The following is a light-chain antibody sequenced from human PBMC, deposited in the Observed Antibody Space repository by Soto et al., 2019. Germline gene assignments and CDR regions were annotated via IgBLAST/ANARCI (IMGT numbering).Light chain of an antibody. CDR1: SSDVGGYNY. CDR3: SSFTSSSTWV. V-gene: IGLV2-14*01. CDR2: EVS. J-gene: IGLJ3*02. Sequence: QSALTQPASVSGSPGQSITISCTGTSSDVGGYNYVSWFQQYPGKAPKLMIYEVSNRPSGVSVRFSGSKSGNTASLTISRLQAEDEADFYCSSFTSSSTWVFGGGTKLTVL.